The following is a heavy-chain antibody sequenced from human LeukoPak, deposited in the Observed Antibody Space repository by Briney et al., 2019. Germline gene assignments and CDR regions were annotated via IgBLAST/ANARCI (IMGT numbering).Heavy chain of an antibody. V-gene: IGHV3-74*01. CDR2: INSDGSST. D-gene: IGHD3-10*01. J-gene: IGHJ4*02. CDR1: GFTFSSYW. CDR3: TRGTGSYYSLGY. Sequence: GGSLRFSCAVSGFTFSSYWMHWVRQAPGKRLVWVSRINSDGSSTIYADSVQGRFTISRDNAKNTLYLQMNSLRAEDTAVYFCTRGTGSYYSLGYWGQGTLVTVSS.